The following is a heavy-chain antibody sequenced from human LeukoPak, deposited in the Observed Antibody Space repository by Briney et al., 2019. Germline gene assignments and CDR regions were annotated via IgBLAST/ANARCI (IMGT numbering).Heavy chain of an antibody. CDR1: GYNFTPYW. J-gene: IGHJ3*02. CDR2: TFAGYSYT. D-gene: IGHD6-19*01. Sequence: GESLKISCQSSGYNFTPYWIVWVRQMPGKGLEWMGITFAGYSYTIYSPPFQGQVTISVDKSISTAYLQWSSLKASDTAMYYCARHMAGIAVAGTNAFDIWGQGTMVTVSS. V-gene: IGHV5-51*01. CDR3: ARHMAGIAVAGTNAFDI.